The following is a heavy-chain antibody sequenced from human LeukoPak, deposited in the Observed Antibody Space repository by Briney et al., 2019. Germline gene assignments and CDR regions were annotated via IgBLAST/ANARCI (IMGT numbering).Heavy chain of an antibody. CDR3: ARVGAWIQFDP. J-gene: IGHJ5*02. CDR2: IIPIFGIA. D-gene: IGHD5-18*01. V-gene: IGHV1-69*04. Sequence: GASVKVSCKASGYTFTGYYMHWVRQAPGQGLEWMGRIIPIFGIANYAQKFQGRVTFTADKSTSTAYMELSSLRSEDTAVYYCARVGAWIQFDPWGQGTLVTVSS. CDR1: GYTFTGYY.